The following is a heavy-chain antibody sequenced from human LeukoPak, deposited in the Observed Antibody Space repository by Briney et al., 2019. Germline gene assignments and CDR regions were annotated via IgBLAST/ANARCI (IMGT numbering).Heavy chain of an antibody. V-gene: IGHV4-61*02. Sequence: PSETLSLTCSVSGGSIISGNHYWSWIRQPAGKGLEWIRRIYTSGTNYNPTLKSRITMSVDTSQNQFSLKLSSVTAADTAVYYCAREGGIASRPRAFDIWGQGTMVAVSS. J-gene: IGHJ3*02. D-gene: IGHD6-6*01. CDR3: AREGGIASRPRAFDI. CDR1: GGSIISGNHY. CDR2: IYTSGT.